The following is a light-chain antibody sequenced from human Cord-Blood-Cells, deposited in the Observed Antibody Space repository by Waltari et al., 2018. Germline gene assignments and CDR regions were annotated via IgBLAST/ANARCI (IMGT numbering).Light chain of an antibody. CDR2: YDS. Sequence: SYVLTQPPSVSVAPGKTARITCGGNNIRRKSVHWYQQKPGQAPVLVIYYDSDRPSGIPERFSGSNSGNTATLTISRVEAGDEADYYCQVWDSSSDHWVFGGGTKLTVL. V-gene: IGLV3-21*04. CDR1: NIRRKS. CDR3: QVWDSSSDHWV. J-gene: IGLJ3*02.